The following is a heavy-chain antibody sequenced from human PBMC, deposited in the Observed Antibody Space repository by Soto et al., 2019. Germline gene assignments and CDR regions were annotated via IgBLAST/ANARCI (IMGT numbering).Heavy chain of an antibody. V-gene: IGHV1-2*04. D-gene: IGHD4-17*01. CDR2: INPKSGDT. Sequence: ASVKVSCKASGYTFSDYYMHWVRQAPGQGLEWMGWINPKSGDTSYAQKLQGWVTMTRDTSISTGYMELSRLRSDDTAVYYCARVKDADYRNWFDPWGQGTLVTVSS. CDR1: GYTFSDYY. CDR3: ARVKDADYRNWFDP. J-gene: IGHJ5*02.